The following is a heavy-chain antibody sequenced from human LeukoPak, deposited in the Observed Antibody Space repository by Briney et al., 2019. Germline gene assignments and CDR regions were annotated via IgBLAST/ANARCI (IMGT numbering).Heavy chain of an antibody. Sequence: PSETLSLTCAVYGGSFSGYYWSWIRQPPGKGLDWIGEINHSGSTNYNPSLKSRVTISVDTSKNQFSLKLSSVTAADTAVYYCARWSSNYYDSSGRRFDPWGQGTLVTVSS. J-gene: IGHJ5*02. CDR2: INHSGST. CDR3: ARWSSNYYDSSGRRFDP. D-gene: IGHD3-22*01. V-gene: IGHV4-34*01. CDR1: GGSFSGYY.